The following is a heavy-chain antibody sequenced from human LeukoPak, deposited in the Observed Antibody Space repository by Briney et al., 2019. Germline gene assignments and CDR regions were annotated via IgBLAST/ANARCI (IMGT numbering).Heavy chain of an antibody. Sequence: LETLSLTCTVSGGSISSYYWSWIRQPPGKGLEWIGYIYYSGSTNYNPSLKSRVTISVDTSKNQFSLKLSSVTAADTAVYYCARARSGWWDPFDYWGQGTLVTVSS. CDR1: GGSISSYY. V-gene: IGHV4-59*01. CDR3: ARARSGWWDPFDY. D-gene: IGHD6-19*01. J-gene: IGHJ4*02. CDR2: IYYSGST.